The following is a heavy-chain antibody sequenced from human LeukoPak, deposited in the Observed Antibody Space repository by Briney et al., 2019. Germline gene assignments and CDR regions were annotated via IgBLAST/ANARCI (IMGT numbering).Heavy chain of an antibody. D-gene: IGHD3-3*01. Sequence: ASVTVSCTASGGTFSSYAISWVRQAPGQGLEWMGGIIPIFGTANYAQKFQGRVTITADESTSTAYMELSSLRSEDTAVYYCASENMGVVSRYYFDYWGQGTLVTVSS. V-gene: IGHV1-69*13. CDR3: ASENMGVVSRYYFDY. CDR1: GGTFSSYA. J-gene: IGHJ4*02. CDR2: IIPIFGTA.